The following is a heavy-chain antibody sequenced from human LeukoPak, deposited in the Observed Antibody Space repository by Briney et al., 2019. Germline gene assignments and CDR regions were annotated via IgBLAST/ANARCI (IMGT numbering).Heavy chain of an antibody. J-gene: IGHJ6*04. CDR1: GFTFSSYS. CDR3: AELGITMIGGV. D-gene: IGHD3-10*02. Sequence: QSGGSLRLSCAASGFTFSSYSMNWVRQAPGKGLEWVSYITGSISTIYYTDSVKGRFTISRDNSKNTLYLQMNSLRAEDTAVYYCAELGITMIGGVWGKGTTVTISS. CDR2: ITGSISTI. V-gene: IGHV3-48*01.